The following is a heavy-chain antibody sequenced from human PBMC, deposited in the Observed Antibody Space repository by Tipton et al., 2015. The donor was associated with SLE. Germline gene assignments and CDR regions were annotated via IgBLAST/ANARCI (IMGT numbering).Heavy chain of an antibody. Sequence: TLSLTCAVYGGSFSGYYWSWIRQPPGKGLEWIGEINHSGSTNYNPSLKSRVTISVDTSKNKFSLKLSSVTAADPAVYYCARRETGDEYFDLWGCGTLVTVSS. J-gene: IGHJ2*01. CDR3: ARRETGDEYFDL. V-gene: IGHV4-34*01. D-gene: IGHD7-27*01. CDR2: INHSGST. CDR1: GGSFSGYY.